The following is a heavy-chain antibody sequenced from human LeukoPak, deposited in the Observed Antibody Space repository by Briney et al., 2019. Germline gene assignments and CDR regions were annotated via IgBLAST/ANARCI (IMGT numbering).Heavy chain of an antibody. CDR1: ELTLTSYA. J-gene: IGHJ4*02. D-gene: IGHD1-1*01. Sequence: SLTRARAAPELTLTSYATSWVSLPQGQGLEWVSTISNNDGTTYYADSVKGRFTISRDNSKNTLYLQMNSLTGEDTAIYYCAKATGTLGNWGQGTLVTVSS. CDR2: ISNNDGTT. CDR3: AKATGTLGN. V-gene: IGHV3-23*01.